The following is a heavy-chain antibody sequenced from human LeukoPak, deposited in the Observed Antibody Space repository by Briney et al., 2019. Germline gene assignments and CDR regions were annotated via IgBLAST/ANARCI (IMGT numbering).Heavy chain of an antibody. CDR2: ISGSGGST. Sequence: GGSLRLSCAASRFAFSSYAMSWVRQAPGKGLEWVSAISGSGGSTYYADSVKGRFTISRDNSKNTLYLQMNSLRAEDTAVYYCAKDLESSGKFDYGGQGTLVTVSS. V-gene: IGHV3-23*01. D-gene: IGHD6-19*01. CDR3: AKDLESSGKFDY. CDR1: RFAFSSYA. J-gene: IGHJ4*02.